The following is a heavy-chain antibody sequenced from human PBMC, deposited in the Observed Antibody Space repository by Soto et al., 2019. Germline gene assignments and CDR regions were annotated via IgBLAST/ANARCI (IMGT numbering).Heavy chain of an antibody. D-gene: IGHD3-3*01. J-gene: IGHJ3*02. V-gene: IGHV1-8*01. CDR2: MNPNSGNT. Sequence: GASVKVSCKASGYTFTSYDINWVRQATGQGLEWMGWMNPNSGNTGYAQKFQGRVTMTRNTSISTAYMELSSLRSEDTAVYYCAQRNVLRFLEWNDAFDIWGQGTMVTVSS. CDR3: AQRNVLRFLEWNDAFDI. CDR1: GYTFTSYD.